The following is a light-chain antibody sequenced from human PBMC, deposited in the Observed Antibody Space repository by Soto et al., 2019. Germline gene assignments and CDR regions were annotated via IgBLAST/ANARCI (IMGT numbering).Light chain of an antibody. CDR3: QQTYHTPLT. Sequence: DIQMTQSPSSLSASVGDRLTITCRASQSIRNYLNWYQQKPGKAPKLLIDFASSLQSGVPSRFSGSGSGTDFTLTITSLPPQAFAIYYCQQTYHTPLTFGGRTKVDIK. V-gene: IGKV1-39*01. J-gene: IGKJ4*01. CDR2: FAS. CDR1: QSIRNY.